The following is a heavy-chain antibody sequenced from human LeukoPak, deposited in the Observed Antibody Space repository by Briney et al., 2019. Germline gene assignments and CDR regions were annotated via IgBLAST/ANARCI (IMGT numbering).Heavy chain of an antibody. Sequence: KPGGSLRLSCAASGFTFSSNSMNWVRQAPGKGLERVSSISSRSSYIYYADSVKGRFTISRDNAKNSLYLQMNSLRSEDTAVYYCARGARINDYWGQGTLVTVSS. CDR2: ISSRSSYI. J-gene: IGHJ4*01. CDR1: GFTFSSNS. V-gene: IGHV3-21*01. CDR3: ARGARINDY.